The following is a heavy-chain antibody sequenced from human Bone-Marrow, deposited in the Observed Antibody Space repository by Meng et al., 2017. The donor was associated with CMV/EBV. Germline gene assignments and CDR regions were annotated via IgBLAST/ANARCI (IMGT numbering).Heavy chain of an antibody. CDR2: ISGSGGST. D-gene: IGHD3-22*01. CDR1: GFTFSSYA. CDR3: AKVPLYYDSSGLFDY. Sequence: SGFTFSSYAMSGVRQAPGKGLEWVSAISGSGGSTYYADSVKGRFTISRDNSKNTLYLQMNSLRAEDTAVYYCAKVPLYYDSSGLFDYWGQGTLVTVSS. V-gene: IGHV3-23*01. J-gene: IGHJ4*02.